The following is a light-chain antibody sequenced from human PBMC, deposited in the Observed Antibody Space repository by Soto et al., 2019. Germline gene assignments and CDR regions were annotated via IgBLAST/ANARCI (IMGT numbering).Light chain of an antibody. CDR3: CSYAGSSV. CDR1: SSDVGSYNL. V-gene: IGLV2-23*02. CDR2: EVS. Sequence: SVLTQPASVSGSPGQSITISCTGTSSDVGSYNLVSWYQQHPGKAPKLMIYEVSKRPSGVSNRFSGSKSGNTASLTISGLQAEDEADYYCCSYAGSSVFGGGTKLTVL. J-gene: IGLJ2*01.